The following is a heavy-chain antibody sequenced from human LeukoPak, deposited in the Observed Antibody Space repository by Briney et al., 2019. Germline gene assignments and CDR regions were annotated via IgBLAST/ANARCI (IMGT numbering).Heavy chain of an antibody. CDR3: ARRPGPERYYFDY. J-gene: IGHJ4*02. CDR1: GFTFSSYA. D-gene: IGHD1-14*01. Sequence: GGSLRLSCAASGFTFSSYAMSWVRQAPGKGLQWVSTISGSGGSTYYADSVKGRFTISRDNSKNTLYLQMNSLRAEDTAVYYCARRPGPERYYFDYWGQGTLVTVSS. V-gene: IGHV3-23*01. CDR2: ISGSGGST.